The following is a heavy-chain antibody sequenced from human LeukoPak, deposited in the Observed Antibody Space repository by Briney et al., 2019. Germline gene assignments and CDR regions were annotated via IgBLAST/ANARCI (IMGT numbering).Heavy chain of an antibody. CDR2: ISGSGDRT. CDR3: AKAAYGSESYYDPFDY. CDR1: GFTFSSYG. V-gene: IGHV3-23*01. Sequence: GGTLRLSCAASGFTFSSYGMSWVRQAPGKGLEWVSVISGSGDRTYYADSVKGRFTISRDNSKNTLYLQMNSLRAEDTAVYYCAKAAYGSESYYDPFDYWGQGTLVTVSS. J-gene: IGHJ4*02. D-gene: IGHD3-10*01.